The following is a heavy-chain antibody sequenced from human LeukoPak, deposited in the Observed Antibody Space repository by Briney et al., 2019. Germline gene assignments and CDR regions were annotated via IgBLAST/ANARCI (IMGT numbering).Heavy chain of an antibody. D-gene: IGHD5-12*01. Sequence: SVKVSCKASGDILQNYGITWVRQAPGQGLEWMGKTIPIIHSANYPQKFHGRVTITTDESTSTAYMELSSLRSEDTAVYYCARAGYGISYYYYYYMDVWGKGTTVTVSS. J-gene: IGHJ6*03. CDR2: TIPIIHSA. CDR1: GDILQNYG. CDR3: ARAGYGISYYYYYYMDV. V-gene: IGHV1-69*05.